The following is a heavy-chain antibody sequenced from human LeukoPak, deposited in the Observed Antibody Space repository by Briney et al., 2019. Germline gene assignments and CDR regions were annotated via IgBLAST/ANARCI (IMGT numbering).Heavy chain of an antibody. CDR2: INHSGST. Sequence: SETLSLTCGVYGGSFSSYYWSWIRQPPGKGLEWIGEINHSGSTNYNPSLKSRVTISVDTSKNLFSLKLSSVPAADTAVYYCARRAGVVGATDYWGQGTLVTVSS. J-gene: IGHJ4*02. CDR1: GGSFSSYY. D-gene: IGHD1-26*01. V-gene: IGHV4-34*01. CDR3: ARRAGVVGATDY.